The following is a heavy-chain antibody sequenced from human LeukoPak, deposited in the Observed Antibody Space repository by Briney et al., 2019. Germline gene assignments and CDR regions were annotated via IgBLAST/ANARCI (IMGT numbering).Heavy chain of an antibody. CDR3: ARDMGWLRGNYYYYYGMDV. J-gene: IGHJ6*02. CDR2: IIPILGIA. Sequence: SVKVSCKASGGTFSSYAISWVRQAPGQGLEWMGRIIPILGIANYAQKSQGRVTITADKSTSTAYMELSSLRSEDTAVYYCARDMGWLRGNYYYYYGMDVWGQGTTVTVSS. D-gene: IGHD5-12*01. CDR1: GGTFSSYA. V-gene: IGHV1-69*04.